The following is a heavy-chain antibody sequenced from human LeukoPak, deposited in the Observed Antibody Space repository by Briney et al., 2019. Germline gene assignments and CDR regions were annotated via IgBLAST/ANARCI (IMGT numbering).Heavy chain of an antibody. CDR1: GGSISSYY. CDR3: AREVTSLYDSSGYDFDY. J-gene: IGHJ4*02. CDR2: IYHSGST. D-gene: IGHD3-22*01. Sequence: SETLSLTCTVSGGSISSYYWSWIRQPPGKGLEWIGSIYHSGSTYYNPSLKSRVTISVDTSKNQFSLKLSSVTAADTAVYYCAREVTSLYDSSGYDFDYWGQGTLVTVSS. V-gene: IGHV4-38-2*02.